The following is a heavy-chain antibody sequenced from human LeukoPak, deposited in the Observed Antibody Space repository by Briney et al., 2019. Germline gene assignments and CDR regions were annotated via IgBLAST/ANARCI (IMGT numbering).Heavy chain of an antibody. D-gene: IGHD6-13*01. V-gene: IGHV4-34*01. J-gene: IGHJ4*02. CDR3: ARAYSSSWYVRYYFDY. CDR1: GGSFSGYY. Sequence: ETLSLTCAVYGGSFSGYYWSWIRQPPGKGLEWIGEINHSGSTNYNPSLKSRVTISVDTSKNQFSLKLSSVTAADTAVYYCARAYSSSWYVRYYFDYWGQGDPVTVSS. CDR2: INHSGST.